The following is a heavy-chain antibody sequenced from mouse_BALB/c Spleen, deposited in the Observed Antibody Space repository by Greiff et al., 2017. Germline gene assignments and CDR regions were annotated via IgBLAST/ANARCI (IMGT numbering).Heavy chain of an antibody. CDR3: APDGYLFAY. V-gene: IGHV14-3*02. D-gene: IGHD2-3*01. CDR2: IDPANGNT. Sequence: EVQLVESGAELVKPGASVKLSCTASGFNIKDTYMHWVKQRPEQGLEWIGRIDPANGNTKYDPKFQGKATITADTSSNTAYLQLSSLTSEDTAVYYCAPDGYLFAYWGQGTLVTVSA. J-gene: IGHJ3*01. CDR1: GFNIKDTY.